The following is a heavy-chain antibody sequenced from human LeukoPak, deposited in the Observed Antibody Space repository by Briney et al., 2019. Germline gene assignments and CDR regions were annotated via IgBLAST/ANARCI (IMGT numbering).Heavy chain of an antibody. Sequence: GGSLRLSCAASGFTFDDYAMHWVRQAPGKGLEWVSGISWNSGSIGYADSVKGRFTISRDNSKNTLYLQMNSLRAEDTAVYYCARELVRGVQYFDYWGQGTLVTVSS. J-gene: IGHJ4*02. V-gene: IGHV3-9*01. D-gene: IGHD3-10*01. CDR1: GFTFDDYA. CDR2: ISWNSGSI. CDR3: ARELVRGVQYFDY.